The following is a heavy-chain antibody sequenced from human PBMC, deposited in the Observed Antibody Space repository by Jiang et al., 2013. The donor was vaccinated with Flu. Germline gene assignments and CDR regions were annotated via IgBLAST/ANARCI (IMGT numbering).Heavy chain of an antibody. CDR2: INPIGSNT. J-gene: IGHJ4*02. Sequence: SGAEVKKPGASVKISCKASGYTFTNYHIHWVRQAPGQGLEWMGVINPIGSNTNYAQKFEGRVTMTRDTSTSTVYMEFSSLRSEDTAVYHCARSFWNTFQYYFDYWGQGT. CDR3: ARSFWNTFQYYFDY. V-gene: IGHV1-46*03. D-gene: IGHD3-3*01. CDR1: GYTFTNYH.